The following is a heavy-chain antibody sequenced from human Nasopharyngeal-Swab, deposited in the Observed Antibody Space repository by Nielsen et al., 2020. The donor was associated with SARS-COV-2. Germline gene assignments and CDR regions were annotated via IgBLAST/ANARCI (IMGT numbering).Heavy chain of an antibody. V-gene: IGHV1-69*10. D-gene: IGHD5-24*01. CDR1: GGTFSSYG. CDR2: IIPILPIT. CDR3: ARGGWLRKDYYYSYYYMDV. J-gene: IGHJ6*03. Sequence: SVQVSCKPSGGTFSSYGISWFRQAPGQGLEWMGGIIPILPITNYAQKFQDRVTITADKSTSTAYMELSSLRSEDTAAYYCARGGWLRKDYYYSYYYMDVWGKGTTVTVSS.